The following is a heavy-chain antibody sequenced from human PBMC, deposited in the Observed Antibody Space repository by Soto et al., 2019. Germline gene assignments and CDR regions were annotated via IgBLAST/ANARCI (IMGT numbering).Heavy chain of an antibody. D-gene: IGHD3-22*01. CDR3: ARDLYYYDSSGYYWVY. CDR1: GFSFKNAW. J-gene: IGHJ4*02. Sequence: GWSLRLSCAASGFSFKNAWMSWVRQAPGKGLEWVAVIWYDGSNKYYADSVKGRFTISRDNSKNTLYLQMNSLRAEDTAVYYCARDLYYYDSSGYYWVYWGQGHLVTVSS. V-gene: IGHV3-33*08. CDR2: IWYDGSNK.